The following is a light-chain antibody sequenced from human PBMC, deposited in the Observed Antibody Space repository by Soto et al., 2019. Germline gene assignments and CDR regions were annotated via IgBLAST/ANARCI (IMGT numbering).Light chain of an antibody. Sequence: DIQMTQSPSSLSASVGDRVTITCRASQTVSTYVNWYHQKPGKAPELLIYASSSLQSGVPSRFSGSGSGTDFTLTINSLLPEDSGTYYCQQSYTARWTFGQGTKVEIK. CDR3: QQSYTARWT. CDR2: ASS. CDR1: QTVSTY. V-gene: IGKV1-39*01. J-gene: IGKJ1*01.